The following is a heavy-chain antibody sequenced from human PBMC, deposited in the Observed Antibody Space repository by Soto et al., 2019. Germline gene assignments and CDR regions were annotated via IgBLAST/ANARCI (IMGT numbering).Heavy chain of an antibody. V-gene: IGHV3-30-3*01. CDR2: ISYDGSNK. CDR1: GFTFSSYA. J-gene: IGHJ6*02. D-gene: IGHD6-19*01. CDR3: ARDLAAVATRILFFFYYYGMDV. Sequence: PGGSLRLSCAASGFTFSSYAMHWVRQAPGKGLEWVAVISYDGSNKYYADSVKGRFTISRDNSKNTLYLQMNSLRAEDTAVYYCARDLAAVATRILFFFYYYGMDVWGQGTTVTVSS.